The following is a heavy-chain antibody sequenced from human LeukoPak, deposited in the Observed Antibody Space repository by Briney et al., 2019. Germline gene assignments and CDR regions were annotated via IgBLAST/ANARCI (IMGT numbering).Heavy chain of an antibody. D-gene: IGHD4-23*01. CDR2: ISAYNGNT. J-gene: IGHJ4*02. V-gene: IGHV1-18*01. Sequence: ASVKVSCKASGYTFTSYGISWVRQAPGQGLEWMGWISAYNGNTNYAQKLKGRFTMTTDTSTSTDYLEMRSLRSDDTAVYYCARAHRGYGGKDPDYWGQGTLVTVSS. CDR3: ARAHRGYGGKDPDY. CDR1: GYTFTSYG.